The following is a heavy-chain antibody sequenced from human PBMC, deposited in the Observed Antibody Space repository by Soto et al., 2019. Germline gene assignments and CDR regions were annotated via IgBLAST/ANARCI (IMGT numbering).Heavy chain of an antibody. CDR2: ISSSSTI. V-gene: IGHV3-48*02. CDR3: ARDLRYSLTYDYYYYGMDV. J-gene: IGHJ6*02. Sequence: GGSLRLSCAASGFTFSSYSMNWVRQAPGKGLEWVSYISSSSTIYYADSVKGRFTISRDNAKNSLYLQMNSLRDEDTAVYYCARDLRYSLTYDYYYYGMDVWGQGTTVTVSS. CDR1: GFTFSSYS. D-gene: IGHD5-18*01.